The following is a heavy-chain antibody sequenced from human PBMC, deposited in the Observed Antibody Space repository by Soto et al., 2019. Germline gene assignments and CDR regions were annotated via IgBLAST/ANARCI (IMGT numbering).Heavy chain of an antibody. J-gene: IGHJ5*02. Sequence: QVQLVQSGAEVKKPGASVKVSCKASGYTFTSYGISWVRQAPGQGLEWMGWISAYNGNTNYAQKLQGRVTMTTDTSTSPAYMQLRSLRSDDTAVYYCARRGPPSYWGGDCSWFDPWGQGTLVTVSS. CDR2: ISAYNGNT. CDR1: GYTFTSYG. D-gene: IGHD2-21*02. V-gene: IGHV1-18*01. CDR3: ARRGPPSYWGGDCSWFDP.